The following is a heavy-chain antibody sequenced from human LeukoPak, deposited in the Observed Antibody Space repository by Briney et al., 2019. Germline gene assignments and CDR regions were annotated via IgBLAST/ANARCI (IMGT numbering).Heavy chain of an antibody. CDR3: ARVSIAGAQGWFDP. V-gene: IGHV4-38-2*02. D-gene: IGHD6-13*01. CDR2: IYHSGST. CDR1: GYSISSGYY. Sequence: KPSETLSLTRTVSGYSISSGYYWGWIRQPPGKGLEWIGSIYHSGSTYYNPSLKSRVTISVDTSKNQFSLKLSSVTAADTAVYYCARVSIAGAQGWFDPWGQGTLVTVSS. J-gene: IGHJ5*02.